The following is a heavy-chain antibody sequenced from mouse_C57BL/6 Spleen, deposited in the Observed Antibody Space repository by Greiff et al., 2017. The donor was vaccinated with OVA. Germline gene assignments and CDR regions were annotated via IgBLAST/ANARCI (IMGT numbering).Heavy chain of an antibody. V-gene: IGHV5-4*01. CDR1: GFTFSSYA. D-gene: IGHD1-1*01. J-gene: IGHJ2*01. CDR2: ISDGGSYT. Sequence: EVNVVESGGGLVKPGGSLKLSCAASGFTFSSYAMSWVRQTPEKRLEWVATISDGGSYTYYPDNVKGRFTISRDNAKNNLYLQMSHLKSEDTAMYYCARDTVPHYFDYWGQGTTLTVSS. CDR3: ARDTVPHYFDY.